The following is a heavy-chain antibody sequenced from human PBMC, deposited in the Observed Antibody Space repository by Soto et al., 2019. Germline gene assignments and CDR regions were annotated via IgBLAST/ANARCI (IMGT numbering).Heavy chain of an antibody. Sequence: GSLRLSCAVSGFTFSDYGMHWVRQAPGKGLEWVAVMSYAGTYKYYADSVKGRFTISRDLSGNTLFLQMNSLRLEDTAVYFCAKEMYPRTVLDSSSPWGDYWGQGTLVTVSS. D-gene: IGHD6-6*01. CDR3: AKEMYPRTVLDSSSPWGDY. CDR2: MSYAGTYK. CDR1: GFTFSDYG. J-gene: IGHJ4*02. V-gene: IGHV3-30*18.